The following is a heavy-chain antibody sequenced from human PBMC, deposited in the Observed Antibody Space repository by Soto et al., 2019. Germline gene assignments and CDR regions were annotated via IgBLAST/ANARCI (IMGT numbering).Heavy chain of an antibody. CDR1: GFIFSDST. V-gene: IGHV3-73*01. J-gene: IGHJ6*03. CDR3: TRRSDSNYYFYYMDV. CDR2: IRSRPNSYAT. Sequence: EVQLVESGGGLVQPGGSLKLSCAASGFIFSDSTIHWVRQAFGKGLEWVGRIRSRPNSYATAYGASVSGRFTISRDNSESTAYLQVNSLKDEDSAVYYCTRRSDSNYYFYYMDVWGKGTTVTVSS. D-gene: IGHD2-21*02.